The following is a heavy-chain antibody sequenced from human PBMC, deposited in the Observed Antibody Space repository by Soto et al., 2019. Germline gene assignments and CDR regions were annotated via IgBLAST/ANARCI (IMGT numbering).Heavy chain of an antibody. CDR2: ISSSSSTI. J-gene: IGHJ4*02. D-gene: IGHD3-22*01. CDR3: AREGTLDYYDSSGYYPSQFFDY. Sequence: GGSLRLSCAASGFTFSSYSMNWVRQAPGKGLEWVSYISSSSSTIYYADSVKGRFTISRDNAKNSLYLQMNSLRDEDTAVYYCAREGTLDYYDSSGYYPSQFFDYWGQGTLVTVSS. CDR1: GFTFSSYS. V-gene: IGHV3-48*02.